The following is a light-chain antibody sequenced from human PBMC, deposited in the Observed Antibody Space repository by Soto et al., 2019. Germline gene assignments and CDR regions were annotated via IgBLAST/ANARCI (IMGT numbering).Light chain of an antibody. Sequence: QSALTQPASVSGSPGQSITIACTGTSSDVGGYNYVSWFQQHPGKAPKLMISEVSNRPSGVSNRFSASKSGNTASLTISGLQSEDEATYYCSSYSSSGTLVFGTGTKVTVL. CDR1: SSDVGGYNY. CDR2: EVS. CDR3: SSYSSSGTLV. J-gene: IGLJ1*01. V-gene: IGLV2-14*01.